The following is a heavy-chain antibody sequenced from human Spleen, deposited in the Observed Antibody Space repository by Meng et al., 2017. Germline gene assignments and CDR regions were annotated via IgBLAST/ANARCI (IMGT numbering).Heavy chain of an antibody. V-gene: IGHV4-59*01. D-gene: IGHD2-8*01. CDR1: GGSIISSYY. Sequence: SETLSLTCTVSGGSIISSYYWTWVRQPPGKGLEWIGYVHYSERTSYNPSLKSRVTMSMDTSKNQFSLKLSSLTAADTAVYYCARAKSPSDSNGPLDYWGQGTLVTVSS. J-gene: IGHJ4*02. CDR3: ARAKSPSDSNGPLDY. CDR2: VHYSERT.